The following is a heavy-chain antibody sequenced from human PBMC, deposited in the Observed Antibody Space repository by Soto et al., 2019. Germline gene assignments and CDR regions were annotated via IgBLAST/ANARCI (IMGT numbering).Heavy chain of an antibody. CDR1: GYSFTSRD. D-gene: IGHD6-19*01. V-gene: IGHV1-8*01. CDR2: MQPSTGRT. J-gene: IGHJ4*02. CDR3: ARGISARVDY. Sequence: QVQLVQSGAEVREPGASVKVSCKASGYSFTSRDINWVRQTAGQGLEWMGWMQPSTGRTGYAQKFQGRVTMTRDTSINTAYMELTTLASDETAFYYCARGISARVDYWGPGTLVTVSS.